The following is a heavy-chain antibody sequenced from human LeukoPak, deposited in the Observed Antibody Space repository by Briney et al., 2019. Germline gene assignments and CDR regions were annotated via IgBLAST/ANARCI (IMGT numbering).Heavy chain of an antibody. CDR2: IYYGGTT. CDR3: ARLYSSREYYCDY. CDR1: GGSMRSSSYS. D-gene: IGHD6-13*01. V-gene: IGHV4-39*01. Sequence: SETLSLTCTVSGGSMRSSSYSWGWIRQPPGKGLEWIGSIYYGGTTYYNPSLSSRVTISVDTSKNQFSLKVSSVTAADTAVYYCARLYSSREYYCDYWGHGTLVTVSS. J-gene: IGHJ4*01.